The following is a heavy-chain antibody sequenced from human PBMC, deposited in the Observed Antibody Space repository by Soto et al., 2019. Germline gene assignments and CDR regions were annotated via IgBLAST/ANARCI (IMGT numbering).Heavy chain of an antibody. CDR3: ARYYYDSSGPKGKYYFDY. V-gene: IGHV1-69*13. D-gene: IGHD3-22*01. Sequence: ASLKVSCKYSGGTFSSYAISWVRQAPGQGLEWMGGIIPIFGTANYAQKFQGRVTITADEPTSTAYMELSSLRSEDTAVYYCARYYYDSSGPKGKYYFDYWGQGTLVNVSS. CDR2: IIPIFGTA. J-gene: IGHJ4*02. CDR1: GGTFSSYA.